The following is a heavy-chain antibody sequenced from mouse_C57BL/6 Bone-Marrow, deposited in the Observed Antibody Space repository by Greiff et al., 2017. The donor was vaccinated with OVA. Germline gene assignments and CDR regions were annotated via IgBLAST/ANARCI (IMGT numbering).Heavy chain of an antibody. CDR3: TFYDGSSYWYFDV. D-gene: IGHD1-1*01. CDR2: IDPENGDT. Sequence: VQLQQSGAELVRPGASVKLSCTASGFNIKDDYMHWVKQRPEQGLEWIGWIDPENGDTEYASKFKGKATITADKSSNTAYLQLSSLTSEDTAVYYCTFYDGSSYWYFDVWGTGTTVTVSS. J-gene: IGHJ1*03. V-gene: IGHV14-4*01. CDR1: GFNIKDDY.